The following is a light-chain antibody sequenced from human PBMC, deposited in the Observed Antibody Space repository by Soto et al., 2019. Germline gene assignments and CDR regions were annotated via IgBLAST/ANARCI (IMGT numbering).Light chain of an antibody. Sequence: EIVMTQSPATLSVSPGERATLSCRASQSVSSNLAWYQQKPGQAPRLLIYGASTRATGIPARFSGSGSGTEFTLTISSLQSEDFAVYYCQQTYGFPRTFGQGTKVEIK. CDR3: QQTYGFPRT. V-gene: IGKV3-15*01. CDR1: QSVSSN. J-gene: IGKJ1*01. CDR2: GAS.